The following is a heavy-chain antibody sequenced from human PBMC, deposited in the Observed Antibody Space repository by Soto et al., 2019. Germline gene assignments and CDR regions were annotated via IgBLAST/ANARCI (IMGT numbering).Heavy chain of an antibody. CDR2: ISSSSSYI. V-gene: IGHV3-21*01. CDR3: ARERDSSGGPFDP. CDR1: GFTFSSYS. Sequence: GGSLRLSCAASGFTFSSYSMNWIRQAPGKGLEWVSSISSSSSYIYYADSVKGRFTISRDNAKNSLYLQMNSLRAEDMAVYYCARERDSSGGPFDPWGQGTLVTVSS. J-gene: IGHJ5*02. D-gene: IGHD6-19*01.